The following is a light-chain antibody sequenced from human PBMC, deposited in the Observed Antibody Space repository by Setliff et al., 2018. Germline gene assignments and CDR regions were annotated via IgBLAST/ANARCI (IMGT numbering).Light chain of an antibody. Sequence: SVLTRPPSVSGAPGQRVTISCTGSSSNIGAGYDVHWYQQLPGTAPKLLIYGNTNRSSGVPDRFSGSKSGTSASLAITGLQAADEADYYCQSYDSGLSGPNYVFGTGTKVTVL. CDR2: GNT. J-gene: IGLJ1*01. CDR1: SSNIGAGYD. V-gene: IGLV1-40*01. CDR3: QSYDSGLSGPNYV.